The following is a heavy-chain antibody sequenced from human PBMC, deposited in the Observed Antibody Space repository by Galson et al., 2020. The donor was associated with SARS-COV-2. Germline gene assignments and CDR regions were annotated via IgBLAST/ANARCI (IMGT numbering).Heavy chain of an antibody. V-gene: IGHV1-58*01. CDR3: AASPSYYYYGFDV. J-gene: IGHJ6*02. Sequence: SVTVSCKASGFTFSSSAVQWVRQARGQRLEWIGWIVVGSGDTNYAQDFQERVTITRDMSTSTADMELSSLRSDDTAVYYCAASPSYYYYGFDVWGQGTTVTVSS. CDR2: IVVGSGDT. CDR1: GFTFSSSA.